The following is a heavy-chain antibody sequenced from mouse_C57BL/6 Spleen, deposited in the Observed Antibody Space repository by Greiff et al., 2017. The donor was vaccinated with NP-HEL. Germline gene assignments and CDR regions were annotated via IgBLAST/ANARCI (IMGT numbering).Heavy chain of an antibody. J-gene: IGHJ4*01. V-gene: IGHV1-81*01. CDR2: IYPRSGNT. CDR1: GYTFTSYG. CDR3: ARERYYGSSYDAMDY. D-gene: IGHD1-1*01. Sequence: QVQLKESGAELARPGASVKLSCKASGYTFTSYGISWVKQRTGQGLEWIGEIYPRSGNTYYNEKFKGKATLTADKSSSTAYMELRSLTSEDSAVYFCARERYYGSSYDAMDYWGQGTSVTVSS.